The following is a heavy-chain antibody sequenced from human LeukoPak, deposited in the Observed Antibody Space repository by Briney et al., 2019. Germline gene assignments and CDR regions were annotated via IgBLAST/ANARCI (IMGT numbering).Heavy chain of an antibody. Sequence: TLSLTCTVSGGSISSGSYYWSWIRQPAGKGLEWIGRIYTSGSTNYNPSLKSRVTISVDTSKNQFSLKLSSVTAADTAVYYCARGGYSYGDDYWGQGTLVTVSS. CDR3: ARGGYSYGDDY. D-gene: IGHD5-18*01. J-gene: IGHJ4*02. V-gene: IGHV4-61*02. CDR2: IYTSGST. CDR1: GGSISSGSYY.